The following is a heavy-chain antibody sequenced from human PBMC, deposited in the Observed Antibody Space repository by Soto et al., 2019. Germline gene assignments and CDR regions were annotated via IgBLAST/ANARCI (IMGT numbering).Heavy chain of an antibody. D-gene: IGHD1-26*01. CDR1: GFTFSRYA. V-gene: IGHV3-30-3*01. J-gene: IGHJ4*02. CDR2: ISYDGSNR. Sequence: QVQLVESGGGVVQPGRSLRLSCAASGFTFSRYAVHWVRQAPGKGLEWVAVISYDGSNRYYADSVKGRFTISRDNSKNPLYLQMNSLRAEDTAVYYCARVLGTYSRVGTFDYWGQGTLVTVSS. CDR3: ARVLGTYSRVGTFDY.